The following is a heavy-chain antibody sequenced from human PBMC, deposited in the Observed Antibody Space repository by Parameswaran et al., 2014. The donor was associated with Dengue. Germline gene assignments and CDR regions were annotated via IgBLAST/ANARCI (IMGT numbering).Heavy chain of an antibody. J-gene: IGHJ4*02. D-gene: IGHD3-3*02. V-gene: IGHV1-3*01. Sequence: WVRQAPGQRLEWMGWINAGNGNTKYSQKFQGRVTITRDTSASTAYMELSSLRSEDTAVYYCARGGGHFWSGMNSWWGQGTLVTVSS. CDR2: INAGNGNT. CDR3: ARGGGHFWSGMNSW.